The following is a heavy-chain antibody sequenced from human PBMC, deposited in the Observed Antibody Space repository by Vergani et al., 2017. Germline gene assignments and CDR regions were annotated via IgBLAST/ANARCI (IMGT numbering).Heavy chain of an antibody. J-gene: IGHJ4*02. Sequence: QVQLVESGGGVVQRGGSLRLSCATSGFTLSNYDMQWVRQGPGKGLEFVSFIQFDGSNQYYADSVKGRFTLSRDVSKNTLYLQMNSLRTDDTATYYCAKHFMGEGMDYWVQGTQAIVSS. CDR1: GFTLSNYD. V-gene: IGHV3-30*02. CDR3: AKHFMGEGMDY. CDR2: IQFDGSNQ. D-gene: IGHD2-21*01.